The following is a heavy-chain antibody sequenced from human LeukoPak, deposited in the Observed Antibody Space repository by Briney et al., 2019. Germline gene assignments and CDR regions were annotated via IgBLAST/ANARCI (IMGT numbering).Heavy chain of an antibody. J-gene: IGHJ3*02. CDR2: IYYSGSS. V-gene: IGHV4-59*08. CDR3: ARSDYGDAFDI. D-gene: IGHD4-17*01. CDR1: GGSISSYY. Sequence: SETLSLTCTVSGGSISSYYWSWIRQPPGKGLEWIGYIYYSGSSNYNPSLKSRVTISVDTSKNQFSLKLSSVTAADTAVYYCARSDYGDAFDIWGQGTMVTVSS.